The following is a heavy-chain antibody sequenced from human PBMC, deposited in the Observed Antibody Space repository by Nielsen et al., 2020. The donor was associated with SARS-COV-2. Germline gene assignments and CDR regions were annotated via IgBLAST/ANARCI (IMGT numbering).Heavy chain of an antibody. V-gene: IGHV3-30*18. J-gene: IGHJ6*02. CDR3: AKVNSGSFYYYGMDV. CDR2: ISYDGSNK. CDR1: GFTFSSYG. Sequence: GESLKISCAASGFTFSSYGMHWVRQAPGKGLEWVAVISYDGSNKYYADSVKGRFTISRDNSKNTLYLQMNSLRAEDTAVYYCAKVNSGSFYYYGMDVWGQGTTVTVSS. D-gene: IGHD1-26*01.